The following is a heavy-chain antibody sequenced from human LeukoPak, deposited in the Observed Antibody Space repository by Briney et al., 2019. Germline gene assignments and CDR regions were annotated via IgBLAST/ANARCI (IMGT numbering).Heavy chain of an antibody. D-gene: IGHD1-1*01. V-gene: IGHV4-38-2*02. J-gene: IGHJ4*02. CDR1: GYSISSGYY. CDR2: IYHSGST. Sequence: SETLSLTCTVSGYSISSGYYWGWIRQPPGKGLEWIGSIYHSGSTYYNPSLKSRVTISVDTSKNQFSLKLSSVTAADTAVYYCARMLDLDYWGQGTLVTVSS. CDR3: ARMLDLDY.